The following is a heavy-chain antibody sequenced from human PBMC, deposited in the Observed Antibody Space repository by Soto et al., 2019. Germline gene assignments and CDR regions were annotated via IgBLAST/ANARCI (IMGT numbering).Heavy chain of an antibody. CDR1: GFTFSTYA. D-gene: IGHD3-10*01. V-gene: IGHV3-23*01. J-gene: IGHJ4*02. CDR2: ISGNGGTT. Sequence: GGSLRLSCTASGFTFSTYATTYFSQAPGKGLEWVSGISGNGGTTYYADSVKGRFTISRDNSKNTLYLQMNSLRAEDTAVYYCAKRELFPYYFDYGCQGTLVTVSS. CDR3: AKRELFPYYFDY.